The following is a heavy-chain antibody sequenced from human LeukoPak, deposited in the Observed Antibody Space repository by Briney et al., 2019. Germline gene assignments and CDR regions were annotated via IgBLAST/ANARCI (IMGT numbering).Heavy chain of an antibody. CDR3: AREGGSKNWFDP. D-gene: IGHD1-26*01. CDR2: ATSSGGTT. Sequence: GGSPRLSCAASGFTSKNYEMNWVRQAPGQGLEWIPYATSSGGTTYYADSVKGRFTISRDNAKKSLYLQMNSLRAEDTAVYYCAREGGSKNWFDPWGQGTLVTVSS. J-gene: IGHJ5*02. CDR1: GFTSKNYE. V-gene: IGHV3-48*03.